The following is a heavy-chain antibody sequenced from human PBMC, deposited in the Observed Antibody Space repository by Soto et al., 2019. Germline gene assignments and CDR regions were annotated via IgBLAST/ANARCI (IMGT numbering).Heavy chain of an antibody. CDR1: GASISTGGYS. J-gene: IGHJ5*02. CDR3: ARGDRYSGSFSDYFDP. V-gene: IGHV4-30-2*01. Sequence: PSLTCIVSGASISTGGYSWSWIRQPPGKGPEWIGYIYESGRTYYKPSLKSRASISMDKSRNQFSVRLTSVTATDTAVYFCARGDRYSGSFSDYFDPWGQGTLVTVS. D-gene: IGHD1-26*01. CDR2: IYESGRT.